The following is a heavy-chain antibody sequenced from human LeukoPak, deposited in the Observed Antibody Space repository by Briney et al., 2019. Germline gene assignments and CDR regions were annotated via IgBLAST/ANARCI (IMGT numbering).Heavy chain of an antibody. CDR2: INPNSGGT. D-gene: IGHD2-15*01. V-gene: IGHV1-2*02. Sequence: ASVKVSCKASGYTLTGYYMHWVRQAPGQGLEWMGWINPNSGGTNYAQKFQGRVTITRDTSISTAYMELSRLRSDDTAVYYCARDNYCSGGSCDWFDPWGQGTLVTVSS. CDR1: GYTLTGYY. CDR3: ARDNYCSGGSCDWFDP. J-gene: IGHJ5*02.